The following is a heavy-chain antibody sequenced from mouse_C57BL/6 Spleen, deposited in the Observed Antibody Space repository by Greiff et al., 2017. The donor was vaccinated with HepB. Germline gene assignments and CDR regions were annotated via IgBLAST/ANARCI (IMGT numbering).Heavy chain of an antibody. J-gene: IGHJ3*01. Sequence: DVMLVESEGGLVQPGSSMKLSCTASGFTFSDYYMAWVRQVPEKGLEWVANINYDGSSTYYLDSLKSRFIISRDNAKNILYLQMSSLKSEDTATYYCAREDGSSLAWFAYWGQGTQVTVSA. CDR3: AREDGSSLAWFAY. CDR1: GFTFSDYY. V-gene: IGHV5-16*01. D-gene: IGHD1-1*01. CDR2: INYDGSST.